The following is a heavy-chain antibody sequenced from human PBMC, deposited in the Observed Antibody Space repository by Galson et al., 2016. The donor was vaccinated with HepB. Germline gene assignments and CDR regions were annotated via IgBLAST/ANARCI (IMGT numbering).Heavy chain of an antibody. CDR1: GYTFNNYG. V-gene: IGHV1-18*01. Sequence: QSGADVKKPGASVKVSCKASGYTFNNYGISWVRQAPGLGLEWMGWISAYNGNTNYAQKLQDRVTMTTDTSTSTAYMELRSLTSDDTAVYYCARDRRERWLHFRPFDIWGQGTTVTVSS. CDR3: ARDRRERWLHFRPFDI. CDR2: ISAYNGNT. J-gene: IGHJ3*02. D-gene: IGHD5-24*01.